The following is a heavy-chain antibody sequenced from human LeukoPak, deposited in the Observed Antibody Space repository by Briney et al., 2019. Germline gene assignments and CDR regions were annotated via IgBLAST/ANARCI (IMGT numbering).Heavy chain of an antibody. CDR1: GYTFTSYG. V-gene: IGHV1-18*01. J-gene: IGHJ4*02. D-gene: IGHD3-16*02. CDR2: ISAYNGNT. CDR3: ASSRYDYVWGSYRPTRFDY. Sequence: ASVKVSCKASGYTFTSYGISWVRQAPGQGLEWMGWISAYNGNTNYAQKLQGRVTMTTDTSTSTAYMEPRSLRSDDTAVYYCASSRYDYVWGSYRPTRFDYWGQGTLVTVSS.